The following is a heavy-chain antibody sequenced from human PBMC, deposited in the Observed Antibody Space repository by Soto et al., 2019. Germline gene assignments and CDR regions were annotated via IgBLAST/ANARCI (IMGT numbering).Heavy chain of an antibody. CDR2: INHSGST. J-gene: IGHJ6*03. CDR3: ARGAPPHNYCYYNMDV. CDR1: GGSFSGYY. V-gene: IGHV4-34*01. Sequence: QVQLQQWGAGLLKPSETLSLTCAVYGGSFSGYYWSWIRQPPGKGLEWIGEINHSGSTNYNPSLTRRITKSVETYKNQLCLKLSSVTAADTAVYYCARGAPPHNYCYYNMDVWGKGTTVTVSS.